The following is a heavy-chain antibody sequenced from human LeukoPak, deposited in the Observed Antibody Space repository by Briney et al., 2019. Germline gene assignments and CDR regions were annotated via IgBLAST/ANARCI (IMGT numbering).Heavy chain of an antibody. D-gene: IGHD6-19*01. CDR1: GYSFTTYW. Sequence: GESLKISCKASGYSFTTYWIAWVRQMPGKGLEWMGMIYPGDSDTRYSPSFQGQITISVDKSISIAYLQWSSLKASDTAMYYCARLLQGVAGTWGYWGQGTLVIV. CDR2: IYPGDSDT. CDR3: ARLLQGVAGTWGY. V-gene: IGHV5-51*01. J-gene: IGHJ4*02.